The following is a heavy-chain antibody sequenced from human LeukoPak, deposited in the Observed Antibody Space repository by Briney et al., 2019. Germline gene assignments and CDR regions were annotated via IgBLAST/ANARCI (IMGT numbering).Heavy chain of an antibody. V-gene: IGHV3-23*01. CDR2: ISGSGGST. D-gene: IGHD6-6*01. CDR1: GFTFSSYA. J-gene: IGHJ5*02. CDR3: AKTLKYSSSPGWFDP. Sequence: PGGSLRLSCAASGFTFSSYAMSWVRQAPGKGLEWVSAISGSGGSTYYADSVKGRFTISRDNSKNTLYLQMNSLRAEDTAVYYCAKTLKYSSSPGWFDPWGQGTLVTVSS.